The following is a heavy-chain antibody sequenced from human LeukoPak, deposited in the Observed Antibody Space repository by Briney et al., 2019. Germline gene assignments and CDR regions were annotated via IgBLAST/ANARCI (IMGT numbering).Heavy chain of an antibody. CDR2: IYWNDDK. CDR1: GFSLTTNGMA. Sequence: VSGPTLVKPTQTLTVTCTFSGFSLTTNGMAVAWIRQPPGKALEWLGVIYWNDDKRYSPSLQSRLTTTKDTSTSQVVLTLANIDPLDDATYYCAHARDITAYPRDWGQGILVTVSS. V-gene: IGHV2-5*01. D-gene: IGHD2-15*01. J-gene: IGHJ4*02. CDR3: AHARDITAYPRD.